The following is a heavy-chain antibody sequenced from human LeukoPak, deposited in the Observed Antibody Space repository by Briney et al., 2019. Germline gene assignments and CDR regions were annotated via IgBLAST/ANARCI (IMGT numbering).Heavy chain of an antibody. CDR3: ARAGGSSWADY. V-gene: IGHV3-7*01. CDR1: GFTFSNYW. D-gene: IGHD6-13*01. Sequence: PGGSLRLSCAASGFTFSNYWVSWVRQAPGKGLEWVANVKQDGTEKYYVDSVKGRFTISRDNAKNSLYLQMTSLRVEDTAVYYCARAGGSSWADYWGQGTLVTVSS. CDR2: VKQDGTEK. J-gene: IGHJ4*02.